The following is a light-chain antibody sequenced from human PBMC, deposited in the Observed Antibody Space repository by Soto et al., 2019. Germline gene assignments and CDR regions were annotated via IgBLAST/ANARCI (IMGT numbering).Light chain of an antibody. CDR1: SSNIGSNY. CDR2: RAD. V-gene: IGLV1-47*01. J-gene: IGLJ2*01. CDR3: AGWDDIVSGLV. Sequence: QSVLTQPPSESGTPGQPVTISCSGRSSNIGSNYVYWYQQLPGTASRLLMYRADQRPAGVPDRFSGSKSGTSASLDISGRRSEDEADYYCAGWDDIVSGLVFGGWTQLTV.